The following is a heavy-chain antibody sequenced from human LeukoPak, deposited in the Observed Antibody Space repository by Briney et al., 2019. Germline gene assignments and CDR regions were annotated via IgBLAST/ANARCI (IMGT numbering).Heavy chain of an antibody. V-gene: IGHV4-34*01. D-gene: IGHD4-23*01. CDR3: ARHISYGGDSAFGY. CDR2: INHSGST. J-gene: IGHJ4*02. Sequence: SETLSLTCAVYGGSFSGYYWSWIRQPPGKGLEWIGEINHSGSTNYNPSLKSRVTISVDTSKNQFSLKLSSVAAADTAIYYCARHISYGGDSAFGYWGQGTLVTVSS. CDR1: GGSFSGYY.